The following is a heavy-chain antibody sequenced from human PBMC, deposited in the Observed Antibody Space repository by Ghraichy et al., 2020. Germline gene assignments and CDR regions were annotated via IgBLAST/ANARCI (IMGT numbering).Heavy chain of an antibody. J-gene: IGHJ4*02. Sequence: SETLSLTCAVYGGSFSGYYWSWIRQPPGKGLEWIGEINHSGSTNYNPSLKSRVTISVDTSKNQFSLKLSSVTAADTAVYYCARGKRQKGPWSPARYFDYWGQGTLVTVSS. CDR1: GGSFSGYY. D-gene: IGHD2-2*01. V-gene: IGHV4-34*01. CDR2: INHSGST. CDR3: ARGKRQKGPWSPARYFDY.